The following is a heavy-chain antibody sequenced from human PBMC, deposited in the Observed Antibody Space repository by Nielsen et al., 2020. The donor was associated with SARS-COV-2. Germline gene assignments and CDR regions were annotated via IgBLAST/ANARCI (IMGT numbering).Heavy chain of an antibody. CDR3: AKDREYCSGGSCYFSDAFDI. Sequence: VRQAPGKGLEWVAVISCDGSNKYYADSVKGRFTISRDNSKNTLYLQMNSLRAEDTAVYYCAKDREYCSGGSCYFSDAFDIWGQGTMVTVSS. J-gene: IGHJ3*02. D-gene: IGHD2-15*01. V-gene: IGHV3-30*18. CDR2: ISCDGSNK.